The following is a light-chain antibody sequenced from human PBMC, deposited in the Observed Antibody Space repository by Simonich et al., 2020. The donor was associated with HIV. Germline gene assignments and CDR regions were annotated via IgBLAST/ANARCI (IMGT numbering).Light chain of an antibody. CDR2: AAS. Sequence: DIQMTQSPSSLSASVGDRITITCRASQSISSYLNWYQQKPGKAPKLLIYAASSLQSGVPSRFSGSGSWTDFTLNISSLQPEDFATYYCQQSYSTPRALTFGGGTKVEIK. CDR3: QQSYSTPRALT. V-gene: IGKV1-39*01. J-gene: IGKJ4*01. CDR1: QSISSY.